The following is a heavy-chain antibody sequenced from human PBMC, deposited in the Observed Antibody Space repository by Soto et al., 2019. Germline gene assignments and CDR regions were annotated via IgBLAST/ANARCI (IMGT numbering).Heavy chain of an antibody. CDR1: GGATNDHD. V-gene: IGHV4-59*11. Sequence: SETLALTSTVSGGATNDHDWIYIRQPPGQGLEWIGYIYYNRNTNSNPSIERRVTISVNVSKNHVSWTLTSLTAGDTAVYSSTRVRTGDFGYWGRGDLVTVAS. CDR2: IYYNRNT. CDR3: TRVRTGDFGY. D-gene: IGHD7-27*01. J-gene: IGHJ4*02.